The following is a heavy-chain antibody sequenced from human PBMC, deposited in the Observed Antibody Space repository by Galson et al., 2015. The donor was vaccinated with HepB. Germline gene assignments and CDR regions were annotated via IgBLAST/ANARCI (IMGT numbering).Heavy chain of an antibody. Sequence: SLRLSCAASGFTFSHLWMTWVRQAPGKGLEWVGRIKSRSDGGTTDHAAPVKGRFTISRDDSKDTLYLQMNSLKTEDTAVYYCTTDRPFTGGGAIATWGQGTLVTVSS. D-gene: IGHD3-16*01. J-gene: IGHJ5*02. CDR1: GFTFSHLW. CDR3: TTDRPFTGGGAIAT. CDR2: IKSRSDGGTT. V-gene: IGHV3-15*01.